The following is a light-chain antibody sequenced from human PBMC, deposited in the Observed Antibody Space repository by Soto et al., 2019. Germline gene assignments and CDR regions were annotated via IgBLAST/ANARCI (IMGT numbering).Light chain of an antibody. V-gene: IGLV1-40*01. J-gene: IGLJ1*01. CDR3: QSYGDSLSGYV. CDR2: GIS. CDR1: NSNIGAGYD. Sequence: QSVLTQPPSVSGAPGRRVTISCTGSNSNIGAGYDVHWYQQLPGTAPKLLIYGISNRPSGVPDRFSGSKSGTSASLTITGLQAEDEADYYCQSYGDSLSGYVFGTGTKVTVL.